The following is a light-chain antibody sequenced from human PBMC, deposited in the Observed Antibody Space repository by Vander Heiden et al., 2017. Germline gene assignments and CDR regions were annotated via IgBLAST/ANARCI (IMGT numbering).Light chain of an antibody. CDR1: SSDVGSYNL. J-gene: IGLJ2*01. CDR2: HVT. V-gene: IGLV2-23*02. CDR3: CSYAGSASLYI. Sequence: ASVSGSPGQSITISCTGTSSDVGSYNLVSWYQHQPGKAPKLVIYHVTERPSGVSYRFSGSKSGNAASLTISELQAEDEADYYCCSYAGSASLYIFGGGTKLTVL.